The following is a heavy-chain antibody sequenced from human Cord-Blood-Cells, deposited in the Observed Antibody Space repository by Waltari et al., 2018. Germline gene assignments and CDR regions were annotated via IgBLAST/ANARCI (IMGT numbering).Heavy chain of an antibody. V-gene: IGHV1-69*02. CDR1: GGTFSSYT. Sequence: QVQLVQSGAEVKKPGSSVKVSCKASGGTFSSYTISWVRQAPGQGLEWMGRIIPFLGIANYAQKFQGRVTITADKSTSTAYMELSSLRSEDTAVYYCARKNLDGDAFDIWGQGTMVTVSS. CDR2: IIPFLGIA. D-gene: IGHD1-7*01. CDR3: ARKNLDGDAFDI. J-gene: IGHJ3*02.